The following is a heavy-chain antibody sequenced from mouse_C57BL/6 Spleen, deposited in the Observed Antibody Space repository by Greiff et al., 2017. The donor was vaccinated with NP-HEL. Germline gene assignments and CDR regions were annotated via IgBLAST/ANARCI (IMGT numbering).Heavy chain of an antibody. J-gene: IGHJ2*01. CDR1: GFTFSSYA. CDR2: ISAGGSYT. D-gene: IGHD4-1*01. CDR3: ARDGLTGTEDY. Sequence: EVKLMESGGGLVKPGGSLKLSCAASGFTFSSYAMSWVRQTPEKRLEWVATISAGGSYTYYPDNVKGRFTISRDNAKNNLYLQMCHLKSEDTAMYYCARDGLTGTEDYWGQGTTLTVSS. V-gene: IGHV5-4*01.